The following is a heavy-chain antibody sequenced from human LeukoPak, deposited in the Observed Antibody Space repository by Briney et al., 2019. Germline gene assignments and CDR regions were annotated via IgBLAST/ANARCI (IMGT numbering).Heavy chain of an antibody. D-gene: IGHD3-10*01. CDR2: ISNDGGNK. V-gene: IGHV3-30*18. CDR1: GFTFSSSG. Sequence: PGRSLRLSCAASGFTFSSSGMHWVRQAPGKGLEWVAVISNDGGNKYYEDSVKGRFTISKDNSKNTLYLQMNSLKPEDAAVYYCGKGKIRWDDFGGFDYWGQGTLVTVSS. CDR3: GKGKIRWDDFGGFDY. J-gene: IGHJ4*02.